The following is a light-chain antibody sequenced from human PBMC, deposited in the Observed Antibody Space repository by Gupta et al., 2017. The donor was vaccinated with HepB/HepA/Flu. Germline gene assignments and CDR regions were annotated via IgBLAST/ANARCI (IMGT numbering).Light chain of an antibody. CDR1: QSVHTN. CDR2: GAS. J-gene: IGKJ1*01. Sequence: EIVMTQSPATLSVSPGERVAFSCRASQSVHTNLAWMQQRPGQAPRVLFYGASARATGVPARFIDSGSRTEFTLTITSLQSEDVAVYVCQQYNNWPWTFGQGTKVEI. CDR3: QQYNNWPWT. V-gene: IGKV3-15*01.